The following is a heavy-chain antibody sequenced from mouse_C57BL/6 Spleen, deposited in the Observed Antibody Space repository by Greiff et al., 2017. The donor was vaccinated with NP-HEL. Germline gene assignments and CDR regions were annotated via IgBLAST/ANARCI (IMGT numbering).Heavy chain of an antibody. CDR1: GYTFTSYW. J-gene: IGHJ1*03. Sequence: QVQLQQSGAELVKPGASVKLSCKASGYTFTSYWMHWVKQRPGRGLEWIGRIDPNSGGTKYTEKFKSKATLTVDKPSSTAYMQLSSLTSEDSAVYDCEREDYYGSSYWYFDVWGTGTTVTVSS. CDR2: IDPNSGGT. D-gene: IGHD1-1*01. V-gene: IGHV1-72*01. CDR3: EREDYYGSSYWYFDV.